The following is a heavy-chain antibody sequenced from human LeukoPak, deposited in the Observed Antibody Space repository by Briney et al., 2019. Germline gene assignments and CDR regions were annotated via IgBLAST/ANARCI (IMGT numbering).Heavy chain of an antibody. CDR2: VYYNGKT. Sequence: PSETLSLTCTVSGGSISSSSYYWGWIRQPPGKGLEWIGIVYYNGKTYYNPSLKGRVTISAGTSRNQFSLKVNSVTAADTAVYFCARLSQRILGRSFDYWGQGNLVTVSS. D-gene: IGHD5-18*01. CDR1: GGSISSSSYY. CDR3: ARLSQRILGRSFDY. V-gene: IGHV4-39*01. J-gene: IGHJ4*02.